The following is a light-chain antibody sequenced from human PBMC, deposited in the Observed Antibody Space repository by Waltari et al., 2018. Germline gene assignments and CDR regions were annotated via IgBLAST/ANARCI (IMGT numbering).Light chain of an antibody. V-gene: IGLV8-61*01. CDR1: PGSFSTDYS. Sequence: QTVVTQEPSFPVSPGGPVTLPCGWSPGSFSTDYSPSWYHQTPGQTPRTLIYNTNTRSSGVPDRFSGSILGNKAALTITGAQADDESDYYCVLYMGSGVWVFGGGTKLTVL. J-gene: IGLJ3*02. CDR3: VLYMGSGVWV. CDR2: NTN.